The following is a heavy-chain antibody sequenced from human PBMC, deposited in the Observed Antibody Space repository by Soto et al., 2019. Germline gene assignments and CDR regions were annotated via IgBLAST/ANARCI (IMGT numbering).Heavy chain of an antibody. CDR1: GGTFSSYA. CDR3: ARPAITGTAGYYYGMDV. Sequence: SVKVSCKASGGTFSSYAISWVRQAPGQGLEWMGGIIPIFGTANYAQKFQGRVTITADESTSTAYMELSSLRSEDTAVYYCARPAITGTAGYYYGMDVWGQGTTVTVSS. CDR2: IIPIFGTA. J-gene: IGHJ6*02. D-gene: IGHD1-20*01. V-gene: IGHV1-69*13.